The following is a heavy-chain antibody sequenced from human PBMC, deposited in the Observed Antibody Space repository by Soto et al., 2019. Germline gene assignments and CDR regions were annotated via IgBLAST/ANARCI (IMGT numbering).Heavy chain of an antibody. D-gene: IGHD3-10*01. J-gene: IGHJ1*01. V-gene: IGHV1-69*13. Sequence: SVKVSCKACGGTFSSYAISWVRQAPGQGREWRGGIIPIFVTANYAQKCQGRVTITADESTSTAYLELSSVRSEDTAVCYGWRGKSATGGRFVSWAPGSLVSVSS. CDR2: IIPIFVTA. CDR1: GGTFSSYA. CDR3: WRGKSATGGRFVS.